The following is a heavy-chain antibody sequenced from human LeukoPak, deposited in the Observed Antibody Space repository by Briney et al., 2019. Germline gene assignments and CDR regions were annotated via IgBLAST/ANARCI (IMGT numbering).Heavy chain of an antibody. CDR2: IRQDGSQK. CDR3: ARESGSVTSEVDFDY. Sequence: GSLRLSCAASGFTFSSYWMSWLRQAPGKGLEWVATIRQDGSQKYYVDSVKGRFTISRDNAKNSLYLQMNSLRAEDTAVYYCARESGSVTSEVDFDYWGQGTLVTVSS. J-gene: IGHJ4*02. V-gene: IGHV3-7*01. CDR1: GFTFSSYW. D-gene: IGHD4-17*01.